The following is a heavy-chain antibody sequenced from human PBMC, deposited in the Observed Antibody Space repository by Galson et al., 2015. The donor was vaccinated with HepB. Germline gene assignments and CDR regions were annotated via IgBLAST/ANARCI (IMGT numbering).Heavy chain of an antibody. Sequence: SLRLSCAASEFTFITYAMSWVRQAPGKGLEWVSTISGSGGKTDYADSVKGRFTISRDNSKNTLYLQMNTLRAEDTAVYYCAKDQGDVLEPGAVWDWFDPWGQGTLVTVSS. CDR1: EFTFITYA. CDR3: AKDQGDVLEPGAVWDWFDP. V-gene: IGHV3-23*01. CDR2: ISGSGGKT. D-gene: IGHD2-2*01. J-gene: IGHJ5*02.